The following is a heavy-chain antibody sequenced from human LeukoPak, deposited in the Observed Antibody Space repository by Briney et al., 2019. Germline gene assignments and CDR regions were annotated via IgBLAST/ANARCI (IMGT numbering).Heavy chain of an antibody. CDR2: ISSSSSYI. Sequence: GGSLRLPCAASGFTFSSYSMNWVRQAPGKGLEWVSSISSSSSYIYYADSVKGRFTISRDNAKNSLYLQMNSLRAEDTAVYYCARDYCSGGSCYSKWAYYYYYGMDVWGQGTTVTVSS. J-gene: IGHJ6*02. CDR1: GFTFSSYS. V-gene: IGHV3-21*01. D-gene: IGHD2-15*01. CDR3: ARDYCSGGSCYSKWAYYYYYGMDV.